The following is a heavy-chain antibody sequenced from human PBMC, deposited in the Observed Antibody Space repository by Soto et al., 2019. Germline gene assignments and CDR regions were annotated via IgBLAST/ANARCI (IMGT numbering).Heavy chain of an antibody. V-gene: IGHV3-23*01. CDR3: AKGRGPSISCFDY. D-gene: IGHD2-2*01. Sequence: EVQLLESGGGLVQPGGSLRLSCAASGFTFSSSAMTWVRQAPGKGLEWVSVITTSDDTTYYADSVKGRFTISRDNSKNPLFLHMNSLRAEDTAIYYCAKGRGPSISCFDYWGQGTLVSVSS. J-gene: IGHJ4*02. CDR2: ITTSDDTT. CDR1: GFTFSSSA.